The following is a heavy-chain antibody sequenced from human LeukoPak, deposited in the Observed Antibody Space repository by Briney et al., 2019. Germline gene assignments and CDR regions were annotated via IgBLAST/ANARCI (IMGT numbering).Heavy chain of an antibody. CDR3: ARDRAEYSLRDSDFYYDMDV. D-gene: IGHD2-15*01. CDR2: IIPIFDTP. V-gene: IGHV1-69*01. J-gene: IGHJ6*02. Sequence: ASVKVSCTASGGTFNSYTFSWVRPAPGQGPEWMGGIIPIFDTPNYAQKFQRRSTISADGSTRTVYMELNNLRSEDTAVYYCARDRAEYSLRDSDFYYDMDVWGQGTTVTVSS. CDR1: GGTFNSYT.